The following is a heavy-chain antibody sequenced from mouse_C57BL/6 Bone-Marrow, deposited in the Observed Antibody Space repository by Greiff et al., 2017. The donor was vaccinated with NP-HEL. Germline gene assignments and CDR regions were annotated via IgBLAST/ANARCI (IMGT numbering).Heavy chain of an antibody. CDR1: GFNIKDDY. J-gene: IGHJ1*03. CDR3: IYYGNYGD. CDR2: IDPENGAT. D-gene: IGHD2-1*01. Sequence: EVQLQQSGAELVRPGASVKLSCTASGFNIKDDYMHWVKQRPEQGLAWIGWIDPENGATEYDSKFQGKATIAANTSSNPADLQLSSHTSEDTAFYYSIYYGNYGDWGTGTTVTVSS. V-gene: IGHV14-4*01.